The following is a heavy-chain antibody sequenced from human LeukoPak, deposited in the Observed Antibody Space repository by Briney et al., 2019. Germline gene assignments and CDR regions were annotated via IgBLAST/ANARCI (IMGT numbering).Heavy chain of an antibody. CDR3: ATESSGYDRTRWGMDV. CDR1: GYSFTSYW. V-gene: IGHV5-10-1*01. Sequence: GESLKISCKGSGYSFTSYWISWVRQMPGKGLEWTGRIDPSDSYTNYSPSFQGHVTISADKSISTAYLQWSSLKASDTAMYYCATESSGYDRTRWGMDVWGKGTTVTVSS. CDR2: IDPSDSYT. D-gene: IGHD5-12*01. J-gene: IGHJ6*04.